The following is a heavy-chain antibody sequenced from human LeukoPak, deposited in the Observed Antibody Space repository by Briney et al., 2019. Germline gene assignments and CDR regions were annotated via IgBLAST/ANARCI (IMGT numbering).Heavy chain of an antibody. Sequence: GGSLRLSCAASGFSFSTYGMHCVRQAPGKGLEWVAHIRYDGSNKDYADSAKGRFTISRDNSKNTLYLQMDSLRAGDTAVYYCAKDPCSSTTCYASLNYWGQGTLVTVSS. J-gene: IGHJ4*02. CDR1: GFSFSTYG. CDR2: IRYDGSNK. CDR3: AKDPCSSTTCYASLNY. V-gene: IGHV3-30*02. D-gene: IGHD2-2*01.